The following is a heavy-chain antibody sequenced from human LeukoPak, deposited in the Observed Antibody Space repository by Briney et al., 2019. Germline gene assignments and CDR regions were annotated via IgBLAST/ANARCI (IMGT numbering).Heavy chain of an antibody. D-gene: IGHD2-2*02. Sequence: GGSLRLSCAASGFAFSSYGMHWVRQAPGKGLEWVAVISYDGSNKYYADSVKGRFTISRDNSKNTLYLQMNSLRAEDTAVYYCAKDLDCSSTSCYIYWGQGTLVTVSS. V-gene: IGHV3-30*18. CDR1: GFAFSSYG. CDR3: AKDLDCSSTSCYIY. J-gene: IGHJ4*02. CDR2: ISYDGSNK.